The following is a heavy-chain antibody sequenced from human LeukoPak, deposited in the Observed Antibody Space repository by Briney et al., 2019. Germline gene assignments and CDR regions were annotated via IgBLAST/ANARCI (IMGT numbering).Heavy chain of an antibody. V-gene: IGHV3-23*01. J-gene: IGHJ4*02. Sequence: GGSLRLSCAASGFTFSSYAMSWVRQAPGKGLEWVSAISGSGGSTYYADSVKGRFTISRDNSKNTLYLQMNSLRAEDTAVYYCAKYXYDILTGYFSFDYWGQGTLVTVSS. CDR3: AKYXYDILTGYFSFDY. CDR2: ISGSGGST. CDR1: GFTFSSYA. D-gene: IGHD3-9*01.